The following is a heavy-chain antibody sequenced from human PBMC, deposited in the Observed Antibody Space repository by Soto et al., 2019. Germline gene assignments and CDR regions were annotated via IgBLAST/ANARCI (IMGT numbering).Heavy chain of an antibody. V-gene: IGHV1-8*01. CDR2: MNPNSANT. D-gene: IGHD1-26*01. Sequence: QVQLVQSGAEVRKPGASVKVSCKASGYTFTSYDIGWVRKATGQGLEWMGWMNPNSANTGYSQKFQGRVTMTGDTSISTAYMELNSLTSDDTAVYYCTRAIRDQLLSDYWGQGTLVTVSS. J-gene: IGHJ4*02. CDR3: TRAIRDQLLSDY. CDR1: GYTFTSYD.